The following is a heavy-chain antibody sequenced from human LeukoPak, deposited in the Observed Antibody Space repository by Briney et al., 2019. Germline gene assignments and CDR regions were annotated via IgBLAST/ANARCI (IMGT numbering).Heavy chain of an antibody. Sequence: ASVTVSYKACGYTFTGYYMHWVRQAPGQGLEGMGWINPNSGGTNYAQKFQGRVTMTRDTSISTAHMELSRVRSDDTAVYYCARVESKEWLFFDYWGQGTLVTVSS. V-gene: IGHV1-2*02. CDR1: GYTFTGYY. J-gene: IGHJ4*02. CDR3: ARVESKEWLFFDY. D-gene: IGHD3-3*01. CDR2: INPNSGGT.